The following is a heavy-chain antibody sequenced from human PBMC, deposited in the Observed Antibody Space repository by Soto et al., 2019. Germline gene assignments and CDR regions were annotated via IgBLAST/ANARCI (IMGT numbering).Heavy chain of an antibody. Sequence: QVQLVESGGGVVQPGGSLRLSCTTSGFTFNTYGMHWVRQAPGKGLEWVAIIWYDGSNKYYADSVKGRFTISRDNSKNTLYLQMNSLRAEDTALYHCARADCHGAYCSSWPFNYGVDVWGQGATVTVSS. J-gene: IGHJ6*02. CDR1: GFTFNTYG. CDR2: IWYDGSNK. CDR3: ARADCHGAYCSSWPFNYGVDV. D-gene: IGHD2-21*02. V-gene: IGHV3-33*08.